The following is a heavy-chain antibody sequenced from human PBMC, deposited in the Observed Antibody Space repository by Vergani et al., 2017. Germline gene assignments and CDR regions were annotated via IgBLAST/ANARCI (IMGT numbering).Heavy chain of an antibody. J-gene: IGHJ4*02. CDR2: ISGSGGST. CDR3: AADSDGIMITFGGVMPPDY. D-gene: IGHD3-16*01. V-gene: IGHV3-23*01. CDR1: GFTFSSYA. Sequence: VQLLESGGGLVQPGGSLRLSCAASGFTFSSYAMSWVRQAPGKGLEWVSAISGSGGSTYYADSVKGRFTISRDNSKNTLYLQMNSLRAEDTAVYYCAADSDGIMITFGGVMPPDYWGQGTLVTVSS.